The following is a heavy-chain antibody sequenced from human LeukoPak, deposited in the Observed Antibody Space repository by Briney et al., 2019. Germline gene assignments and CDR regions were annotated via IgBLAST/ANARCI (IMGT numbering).Heavy chain of an antibody. CDR3: ATKVGGYDILTGYYIFDY. V-gene: IGHV3-23*01. J-gene: IGHJ4*02. D-gene: IGHD3-9*01. CDR2: ISGSGGST. CDR1: GFTSSSYA. Sequence: GGSLRLSCAASGFTSSSYAMSWVRQAPGKGLEWVSAISGSGGSTYYADSVKGRFTISRDNSKNTLYLQMNSLRAEDTAVYYCATKVGGYDILTGYYIFDYWGQGTLVTVSP.